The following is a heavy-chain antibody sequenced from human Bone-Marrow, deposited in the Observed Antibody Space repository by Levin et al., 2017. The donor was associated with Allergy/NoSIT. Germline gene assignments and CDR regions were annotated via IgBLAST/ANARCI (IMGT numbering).Heavy chain of an antibody. J-gene: IGHJ5*02. CDR2: INHSGST. CDR3: ARGRVSSWYMRDNWFDP. V-gene: IGHV4-34*01. CDR1: GGSFSGYY. D-gene: IGHD6-19*01. Sequence: PSETLSLTCAVYGGSFSGYYWSWIRQPPGKGLEWIGEINHSGSTNYNPSLKSRVTISVDTSKNQFSLKLSSVTAADTAVYYCARGRVSSWYMRDNWFDPWGQGTLVTVSS.